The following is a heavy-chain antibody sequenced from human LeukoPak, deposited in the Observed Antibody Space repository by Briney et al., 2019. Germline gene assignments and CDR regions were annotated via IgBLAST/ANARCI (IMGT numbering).Heavy chain of an antibody. CDR3: ASWPGGWYGEDS. Sequence: GGSLRLSCAASGFTFSNYWMSWVRQAPGKGLEWVANIKQDGGVKYYVDSVKGRFTISRDNAKNSVYLQMNSLRAEDTAVYYCASWPGGWYGEDSWGQGTLVTVSS. D-gene: IGHD6-19*01. CDR2: IKQDGGVK. CDR1: GFTFSNYW. J-gene: IGHJ4*02. V-gene: IGHV3-7*01.